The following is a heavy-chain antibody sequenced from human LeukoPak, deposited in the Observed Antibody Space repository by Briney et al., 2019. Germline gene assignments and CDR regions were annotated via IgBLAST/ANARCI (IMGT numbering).Heavy chain of an antibody. Sequence: GGSLRLSCAASGFIVSSNYMSWVRQAPGKGLEWVSVIYSGGSTYYADSVKGGFTISRDNSKNTLYLQMNSLRAEDTAVYYCAKGVGGSANYYYMDVWGKGTTVTVSS. V-gene: IGHV3-66*01. D-gene: IGHD3-10*01. CDR3: AKGVGGSANYYYMDV. CDR1: GFIVSSNY. J-gene: IGHJ6*03. CDR2: IYSGGST.